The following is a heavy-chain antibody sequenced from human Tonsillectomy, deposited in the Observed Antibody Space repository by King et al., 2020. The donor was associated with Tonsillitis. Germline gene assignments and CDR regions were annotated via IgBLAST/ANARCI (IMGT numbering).Heavy chain of an antibody. J-gene: IGHJ4*02. CDR2: ISSSSSTI. CDR1: GFTFSSYS. Sequence: VQLVESGGGLVQPGGSLRLSCAASGFTFSSYSMNWVRQAPGKGLEWVSYISSSSSTIYYADSVKGRFTISRDNAKNSLYLQMNSLRDEDTAVYYCARDAGDYDSSGYYHFDYWGQGTLGPVSS. CDR3: ARDAGDYDSSGYYHFDY. D-gene: IGHD3-22*01. V-gene: IGHV3-48*02.